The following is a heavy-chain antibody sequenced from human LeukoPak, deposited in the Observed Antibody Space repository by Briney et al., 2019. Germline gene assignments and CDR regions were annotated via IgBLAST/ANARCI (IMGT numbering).Heavy chain of an antibody. CDR2: VNDSGST. J-gene: IGHJ6*03. CDR3: ARGTSYDCGTDYYYIDV. D-gene: IGHD3/OR15-3a*01. CDR1: GGSFSRYF. V-gene: IGHV4-34*01. Sequence: KASETLTLTCAVYGGSFSRYFWTWIRQPPGKGLEWIGEVNDSGSTIYNPSLKSLVTVSLDASNNQFSLKVSSVTAADTAVYFCARGTSYDCGTDYYYIDVWGTGTTVTVSS.